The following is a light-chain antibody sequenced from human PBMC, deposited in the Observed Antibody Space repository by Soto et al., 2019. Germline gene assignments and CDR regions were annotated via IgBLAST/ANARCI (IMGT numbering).Light chain of an antibody. CDR3: QPYNNWPLT. CDR1: QGIGDT. CDR2: DTS. J-gene: IGKJ4*01. Sequence: EVVMWRYQATMSVSPGERANPPCRASQGIGDTLAWYQHKPGQTPRLLIYDTSTRATGVPTRFSGSRSGAEFTLTINSLQSEDFAVYYCQPYNNWPLTFGGGTKVAIK. V-gene: IGKV3-15*01.